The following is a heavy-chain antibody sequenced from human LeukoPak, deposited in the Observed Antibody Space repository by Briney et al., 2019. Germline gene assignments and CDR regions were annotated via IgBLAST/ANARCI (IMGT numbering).Heavy chain of an antibody. D-gene: IGHD4-17*01. V-gene: IGHV4-39*01. Sequence: ASETLSLTCTVSGGSISSSSYYWGWIRQPPGKGLEWIGSIYYSGSTYYNPSLKSRVTISVDTSKNQFSLKLSSVTAADTAVYYCARPPGEVTTNDAFDIWGQGTMVTVSS. J-gene: IGHJ3*02. CDR3: ARPPGEVTTNDAFDI. CDR1: GGSISSSSYY. CDR2: IYYSGST.